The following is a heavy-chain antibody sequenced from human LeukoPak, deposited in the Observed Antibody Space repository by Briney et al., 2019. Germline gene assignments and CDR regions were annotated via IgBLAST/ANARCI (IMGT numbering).Heavy chain of an antibody. D-gene: IGHD2-21*02. V-gene: IGHV3-23*01. CDR2: ISGSGGST. CDR1: GFTYSSYA. Sequence: GGSLRLSCAASGFTYSSYAMSWVRQAPGKGLEWVSAISGSGGSTYYADSVKGRFTISRDNSKNTLYLQMNSLRAEDTAVYYCAKLKGAYCGGDCYSAFDYWGRGTLVTVSS. J-gene: IGHJ4*02. CDR3: AKLKGAYCGGDCYSAFDY.